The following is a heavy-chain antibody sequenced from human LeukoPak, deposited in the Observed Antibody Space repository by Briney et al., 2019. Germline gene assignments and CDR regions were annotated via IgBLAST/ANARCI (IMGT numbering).Heavy chain of an antibody. CDR2: INPNTGGT. Sequence: EASVKVSCLASGYTFTSTGYYIHWLRQAPGQGPVWMSWINPNTGGTLYTEKFQDRVTMTRDTSISTVYMELSRLTSDDTAVYDCAIQNDQIGVAGTWFDYWGEGALVAVSS. CDR3: AIQNDQIGVAGTWFDY. CDR1: GYTFTSTGYY. V-gene: IGHV1-2*02. D-gene: IGHD6-19*01. J-gene: IGHJ4*02.